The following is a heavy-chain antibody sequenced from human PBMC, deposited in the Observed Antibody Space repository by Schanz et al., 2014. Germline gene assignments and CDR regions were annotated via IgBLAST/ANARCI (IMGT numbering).Heavy chain of an antibody. D-gene: IGHD1-1*01. V-gene: IGHV3-7*01. CDR2: IKKDGSEK. CDR1: GFGFTPYP. Sequence: EVQLLESGGGLVQPGGPRRLSWASSGFGFTPYPMSWVRQAPGKGLEWVANIKKDGSEKYYVDSVKGRFTISRDNAKNSLFLQMNSLRPEDTAVYYCARGRVLESWGQGTLVTVSS. CDR3: ARGRVLES. J-gene: IGHJ5*02.